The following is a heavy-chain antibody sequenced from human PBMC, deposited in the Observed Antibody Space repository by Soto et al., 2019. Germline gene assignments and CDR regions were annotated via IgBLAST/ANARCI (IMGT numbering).Heavy chain of an antibody. Sequence: QVHLVQSGAEVKKPGASVKVSCKVSGYTLSDLSIQWVRQGPGKGLEWMGGFDPEDGETIYAQKFQGRVTMTEDTSTDTAYMELSSLRSEDTAMYYCATDPNVDTAMLRENENGYWGQGTLVTVSS. J-gene: IGHJ4*02. D-gene: IGHD5-18*01. CDR1: GYTLSDLS. CDR3: ATDPNVDTAMLRENENGY. V-gene: IGHV1-24*01. CDR2: FDPEDGET.